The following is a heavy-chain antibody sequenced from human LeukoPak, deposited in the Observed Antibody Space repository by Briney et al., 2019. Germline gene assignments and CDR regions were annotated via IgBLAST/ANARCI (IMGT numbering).Heavy chain of an antibody. J-gene: IGHJ5*02. CDR2: ISWNSGSI. CDR1: GFTFDDYA. CDR3: AKEGLPMSGFDP. D-gene: IGHD5-12*01. Sequence: GRSLRLSCAASGFTFDDYAMHWVRQAPGKGLEWVSGISWNSGSIGYADSVKGRFTISRDNAKNSLYLQMNSLRAEDTALYYCAKEGLPMSGFDPWGQGTLVTVSS. V-gene: IGHV3-9*01.